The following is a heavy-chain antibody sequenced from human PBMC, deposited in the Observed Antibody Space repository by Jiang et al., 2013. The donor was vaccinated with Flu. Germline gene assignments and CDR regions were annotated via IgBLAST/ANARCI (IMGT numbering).Heavy chain of an antibody. CDR1: SSYA. Sequence: SSYAMHWVRQAPGKGLEWVAYISSSGSTIYYADSVKGRFTTSRDNAKNSLYLQMNSLRVEDTAVYYCARFPTGWNGFDIWGQGTMVTVSS. CDR3: ARFPTGWNGFDI. CDR2: ISSSGSTI. J-gene: IGHJ3*02. V-gene: IGHV3-48*03. D-gene: IGHD3-9*01.